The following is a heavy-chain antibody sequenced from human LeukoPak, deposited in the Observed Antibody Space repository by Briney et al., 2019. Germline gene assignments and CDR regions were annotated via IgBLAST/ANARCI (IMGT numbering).Heavy chain of an antibody. V-gene: IGHV4-39*07. CDR1: GGSISSSSYY. D-gene: IGHD3-22*01. CDR3: ARGAGTYYYDSSGYYVY. Sequence: PSETLSLTCTVSGGSISSSSYYWGWIRQPPGKGLEWIGEINHSGSTNYNPSLKSRVTISVDTSKNQFSLKLSSVTAADTAVYYCARGAGTYYYDSSGYYVYWGQGTLVTVSS. J-gene: IGHJ4*02. CDR2: INHSGST.